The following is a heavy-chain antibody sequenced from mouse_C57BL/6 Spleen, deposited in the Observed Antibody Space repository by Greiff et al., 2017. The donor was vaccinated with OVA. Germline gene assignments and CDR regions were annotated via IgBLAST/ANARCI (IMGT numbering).Heavy chain of an antibody. D-gene: IGHD2-3*01. CDR2: IDPSDSYT. Sequence: QVQLQQPGAELVMPGASVKLSCKASGYTFTSYWMHWVKQRPGQGLEWIGEIDPSDSYTNYNQKFKGKSTLTVDKSSSTAYMQLSSLTSEDSAVYYCARKGYDGYYGYFDVWGTGTTVTVSS. J-gene: IGHJ1*03. CDR1: GYTFTSYW. CDR3: ARKGYDGYYGYFDV. V-gene: IGHV1-69*01.